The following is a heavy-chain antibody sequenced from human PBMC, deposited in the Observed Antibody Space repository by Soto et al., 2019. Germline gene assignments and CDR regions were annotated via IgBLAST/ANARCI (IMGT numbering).Heavy chain of an antibody. J-gene: IGHJ4*02. CDR1: GGSISSGDYY. CDR2: IYYSGST. D-gene: IGHD3-16*01. CDR3: ARGLFGGNSFFDY. V-gene: IGHV4-30-4*01. Sequence: PSETLSLTCTVSGGSISSGDYYWSWIRQPPGKGLEWIGYIYYSGSTYYNPSLKSRVTISVDTSENQFSLKLSSVTAADTAVYYCARGLFGGNSFFDYWGQGTLVTVSS.